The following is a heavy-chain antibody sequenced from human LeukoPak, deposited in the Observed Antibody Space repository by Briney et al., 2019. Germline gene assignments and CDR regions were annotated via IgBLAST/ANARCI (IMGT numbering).Heavy chain of an antibody. J-gene: IGHJ5*02. Sequence: SETLSLTCAVYGGSLSNYYWSWIRQPPGKGLEWIGEINHSGSTKFNPSLKSRVTILVDMSKSQSSLELRSVTAADTAVYYCARGPASGSDFAWFDPWGQGTLVTVSS. CDR3: ARGPASGSDFAWFDP. CDR2: INHSGST. V-gene: IGHV4-34*01. CDR1: GGSLSNYY. D-gene: IGHD3-10*01.